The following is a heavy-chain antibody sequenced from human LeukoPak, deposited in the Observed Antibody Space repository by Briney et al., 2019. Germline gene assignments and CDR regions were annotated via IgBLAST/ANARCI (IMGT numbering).Heavy chain of an antibody. CDR3: ARDLVRGAPDY. CDR2: INPNSGGT. J-gene: IGHJ4*02. Sequence: ASVKVSCKASGYTFPGYYTHWVRQAPGQGLEWMGWINPNSGGTNYAQKFQGRVTMTRDTSLSTAYMELDRLRSDDTAVYYCARDLVRGAPDYWGQGTLVTVSS. D-gene: IGHD3-10*01. CDR1: GYTFPGYY. V-gene: IGHV1-2*02.